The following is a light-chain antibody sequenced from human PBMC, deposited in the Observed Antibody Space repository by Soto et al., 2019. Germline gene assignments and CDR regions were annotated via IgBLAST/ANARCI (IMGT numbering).Light chain of an antibody. J-gene: IGKJ3*01. V-gene: IGKV3-15*01. CDR3: QQYNNWPPIT. CDR2: GAS. CDR1: QSVSSN. Sequence: EIVMTQSPATLSVSPGERATLSCRASQSVSSNLAWYQQKPGQAPRLLIYGASTRATGIPARFSGSGSGTEYTRTISSLQSEDFEVYYCQQYNNWPPITFRPGTKVDIK.